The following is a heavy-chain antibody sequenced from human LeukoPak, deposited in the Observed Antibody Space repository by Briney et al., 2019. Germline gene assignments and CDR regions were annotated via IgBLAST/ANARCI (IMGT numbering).Heavy chain of an antibody. D-gene: IGHD6-19*01. Sequence: ASVKVSCKASGYTFTGYYMHWVRQAPGQGLEWMGWINPNSGGTNYAQKFQGRVTMTRDTSISTAYMELSRLRSDDTAVYYCARFIAVAGTGGYYYYMDVWGKGTTVTVSS. J-gene: IGHJ6*03. CDR3: ARFIAVAGTGGYYYYMDV. CDR2: INPNSGGT. CDR1: GYTFTGYY. V-gene: IGHV1-2*02.